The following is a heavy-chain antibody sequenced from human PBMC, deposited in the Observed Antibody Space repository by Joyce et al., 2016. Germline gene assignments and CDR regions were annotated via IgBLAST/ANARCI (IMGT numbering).Heavy chain of an antibody. D-gene: IGHD1-14*01. J-gene: IGHJ6*02. CDR1: GYTFTDFY. CDR2: INPKSGGT. CDR3: ARTGSTDV. V-gene: IGHV1-2*02. Sequence: QVQLEQSGAEVKKPGASVIVPCKASGYTFTDFYIHWVRQAPGQGLEWMGWINPKSGGTNSAQKFQGRVTMTRDTSISTAYMELRSLRSDDTAMYYCARTGSTDVWGQGTTVTVSS.